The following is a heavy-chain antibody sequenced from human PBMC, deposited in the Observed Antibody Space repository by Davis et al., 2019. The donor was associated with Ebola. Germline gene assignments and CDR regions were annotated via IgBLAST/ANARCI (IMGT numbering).Heavy chain of an antibody. Sequence: PGGSLRLSCAASGFTFGDYYMSWIRQAPGRGLEWVSFISSSGSYTNYADSVRGRFAISRDNAKNSLYLEMNGLRAEDTAVYYCARALSGNYNDYWGQGTLVTVSS. V-gene: IGHV3-11*05. D-gene: IGHD1-26*01. J-gene: IGHJ4*02. CDR2: ISSSGSYT. CDR1: GFTFGDYY. CDR3: ARALSGNYNDY.